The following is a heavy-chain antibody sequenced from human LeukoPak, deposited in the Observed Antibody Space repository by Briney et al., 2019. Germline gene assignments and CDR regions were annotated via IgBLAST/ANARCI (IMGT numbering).Heavy chain of an antibody. J-gene: IGHJ4*02. V-gene: IGHV3-74*03. D-gene: IGHD3-10*01. CDR2: INTDGSIT. Sequence: TGGSLRLSCAASGFTFRSYWMHWVRQVPGKGLMGVSRINTDGSITTYADSVKGRFTISRDNAKNALYLEMNRLTAADTAVYYCARPPPGQGFDYWGRGTLVTVSS. CDR3: ARPPPGQGFDY. CDR1: GFTFRSYW.